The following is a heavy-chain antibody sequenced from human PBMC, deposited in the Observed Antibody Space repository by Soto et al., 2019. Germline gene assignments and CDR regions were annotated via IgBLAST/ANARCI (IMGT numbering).Heavy chain of an antibody. J-gene: IGHJ3*01. CDR3: ATIGDRDGFDL. Sequence: EVQLVESGGGLVKPGESLRLSCAASGFAFITYNMKWVRQAPGKGVEWVSSISTSGTYVFYAGSVRGRFTIFRDDAKNSLHLQMNSLRAEDTALYYCATIGDRDGFDLWGQGTAVTVSA. CDR1: GFAFITYN. V-gene: IGHV3-21*06. D-gene: IGHD4-17*01. CDR2: ISTSGTYV.